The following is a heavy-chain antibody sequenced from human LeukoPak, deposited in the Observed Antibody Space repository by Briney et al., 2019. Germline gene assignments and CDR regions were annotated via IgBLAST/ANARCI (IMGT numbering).Heavy chain of an antibody. J-gene: IGHJ4*02. CDR3: AHIPYYDYVWGSYPQPH. CDR1: GFTFSDYY. V-gene: IGHV3-11*04. D-gene: IGHD3-16*02. CDR2: ISSSGSTI. Sequence: GGSLRLSCAASGFTFSDYYMSWIRQAPGKGLEWVSYISSSGSTIYYADSVKGRFTISRDNAKNSLYLQMNSLRAEDTAVYYCAHIPYYDYVWGSYPQPHWGQGTLVTVSS.